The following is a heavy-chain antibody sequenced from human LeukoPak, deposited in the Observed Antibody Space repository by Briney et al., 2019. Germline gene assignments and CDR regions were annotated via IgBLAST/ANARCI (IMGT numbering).Heavy chain of an antibody. Sequence: GASVKVSCKASGYTFTGYYMHWVRQAPGQGLEWMGWINPNSGGTNYAQKFQGRVTMTRDTSISTAYMELSRLRSDDTAVYYCARGGGPERIAAAGRFDPWGQGTLVTVSS. J-gene: IGHJ5*02. CDR1: GYTFTGYY. V-gene: IGHV1-2*02. D-gene: IGHD6-13*01. CDR3: ARGGGPERIAAAGRFDP. CDR2: INPNSGGT.